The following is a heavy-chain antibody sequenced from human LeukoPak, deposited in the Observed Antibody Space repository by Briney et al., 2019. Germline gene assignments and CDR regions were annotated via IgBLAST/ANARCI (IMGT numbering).Heavy chain of an antibody. Sequence: TGGSLRLSCAASGFTFSSYAMSWVRQAPGKGLEWVSAISGSGGSTYYADSVKGRFTISRDNSKNTLYLQMNSLRAEDTAVYYCAKLIAARPLDLNFDYWGQGTLVTVSS. V-gene: IGHV3-23*01. CDR2: ISGSGGST. J-gene: IGHJ4*02. D-gene: IGHD6-6*01. CDR1: GFTFSSYA. CDR3: AKLIAARPLDLNFDY.